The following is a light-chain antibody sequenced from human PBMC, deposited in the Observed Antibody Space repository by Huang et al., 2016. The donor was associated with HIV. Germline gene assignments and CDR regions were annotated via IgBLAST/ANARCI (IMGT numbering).Light chain of an antibody. CDR2: GTS. J-gene: IGKJ1*01. CDR1: PSVSSN. CDR3: QQYNNWPGT. V-gene: IGKV3-15*01. Sequence: EIVMTQSPATLSVSPGKRATLSCRASPSVSSNLAWYQQKPGQAPRLLIYGTSTRATGISDRFSGSGSGTGFTLTINSLQSEDVAIYYCQQYNNWPGTFGQGTKVEIK.